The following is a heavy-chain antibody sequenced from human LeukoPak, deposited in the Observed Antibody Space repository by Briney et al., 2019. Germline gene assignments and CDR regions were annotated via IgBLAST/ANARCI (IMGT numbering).Heavy chain of an antibody. D-gene: IGHD2-2*01. CDR3: ARDTERPYCSSTSCYGAFDI. Sequence: GASVTVSCKASGGTFSSYAISWVRQAPGQGLEWMAGIIPIFGTANYAQKFQGRVTITADESTSTAYMELSSLRSEDTAVYYCARDTERPYCSSTSCYGAFDIWGQGTMVTVSS. CDR1: GGTFSSYA. CDR2: IIPIFGTA. V-gene: IGHV1-69*13. J-gene: IGHJ3*02.